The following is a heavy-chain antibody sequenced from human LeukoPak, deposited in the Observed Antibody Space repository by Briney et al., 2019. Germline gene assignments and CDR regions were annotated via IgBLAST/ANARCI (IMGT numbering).Heavy chain of an antibody. CDR1: GFTFSNAW. Sequence: GGSLRLSCAASGFTFSNAWMSWVRQAPGKGMEWVGRIKSKTDGGTTDYAAPVKGRFTISRDDSKNTLYLQMNSLKTEDTAVYYCTTAVTFGGVIVIPLDFDYWGQGTLVTVSS. D-gene: IGHD3-16*02. J-gene: IGHJ4*02. V-gene: IGHV3-15*01. CDR2: IKSKTDGGTT. CDR3: TTAVTFGGVIVIPLDFDY.